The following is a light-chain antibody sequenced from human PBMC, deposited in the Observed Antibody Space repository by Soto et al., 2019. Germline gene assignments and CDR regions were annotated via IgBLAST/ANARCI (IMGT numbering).Light chain of an antibody. CDR1: QSINSN. J-gene: IGKJ2*01. CDR3: QQSYSISYT. CDR2: AAS. V-gene: IGKV1-39*01. Sequence: DIQMTQSPSSLSASVGDRVTITCRASQSINSNLNWYHQKSGKAPKLLIYAASIPQSGVPSRFSGSGSGTDFTLTISSLQPEDFATYYCQQSYSISYTFGQGTKLEIK.